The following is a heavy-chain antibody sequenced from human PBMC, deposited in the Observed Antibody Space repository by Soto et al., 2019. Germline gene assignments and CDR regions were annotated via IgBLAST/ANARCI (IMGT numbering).Heavy chain of an antibody. CDR3: ARPAVNDLDADSSAFDI. V-gene: IGHV1-69*02. CDR1: GGTFSSQT. CDR2: VIPIIGEG. D-gene: IGHD1-1*01. J-gene: IGHJ3*02. Sequence: QVQLVQSGAEVKEPGSSVKVSCKVSGGTFSSQTINWVRQVPGQGLEWMGSVIPIIGEGKYAQSFLGRVTLTGDSTTSKDNMELSSQRPEDRAVYYCARPAVNDLDADSSAFDIWGQGTMVTVSS.